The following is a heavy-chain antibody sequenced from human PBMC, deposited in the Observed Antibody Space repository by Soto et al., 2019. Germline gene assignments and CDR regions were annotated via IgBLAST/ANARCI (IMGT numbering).Heavy chain of an antibody. CDR2: IYNSGIT. V-gene: IGHV4-30-4*01. J-gene: IGHJ5*02. D-gene: IGHD3-3*01. Sequence: QVLLQESGPGLVKSSQTLSLTCTVSGGSISSGDYSWSWVRQSPGKGLEWIGHIYNSGITYYNPFLKSRVVISIDTSTNQFSLRLNSLTAADRAVYFCARGVTVFGLVSRFWFDPWGQGTVVTVSS. CDR1: GGSISSGDYS. CDR3: ARGVTVFGLVSRFWFDP.